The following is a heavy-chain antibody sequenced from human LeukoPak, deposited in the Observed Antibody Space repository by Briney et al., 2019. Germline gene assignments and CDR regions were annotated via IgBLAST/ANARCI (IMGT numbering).Heavy chain of an antibody. Sequence: ASVKVSCKASGGTFSSYAINWVRQATGQGLEWMGWMNPNSGNTGYAQKFQGRVTITRNTSISTAYMELSSLRSEDTAVYYCARDNSVEDTAWWFDPWGQGTLVTVSS. D-gene: IGHD4-23*01. J-gene: IGHJ5*02. CDR3: ARDNSVEDTAWWFDP. CDR1: GGTFSSYA. V-gene: IGHV1-8*03. CDR2: MNPNSGNT.